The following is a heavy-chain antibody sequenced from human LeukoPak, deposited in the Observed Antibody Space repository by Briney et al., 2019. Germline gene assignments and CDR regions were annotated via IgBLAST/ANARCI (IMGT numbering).Heavy chain of an antibody. CDR1: GGSISSYY. CDR2: IYTSGST. D-gene: IGHD3-10*01. CDR3: ARDPGYYGSGTRGAFDI. Sequence: PSETLSLTCSVSGGSISSYYWSWIQQPPGKGLEWIGRIYTSGSTNYNPSLKSRLTMSVDTSKKQFSLKLSSVTAADTAVYYCARDPGYYGSGTRGAFDIWGQGTLITVSP. V-gene: IGHV4-4*07. J-gene: IGHJ3*02.